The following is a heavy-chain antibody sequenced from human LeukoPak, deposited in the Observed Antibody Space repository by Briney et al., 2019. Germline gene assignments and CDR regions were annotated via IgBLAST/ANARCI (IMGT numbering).Heavy chain of an antibody. J-gene: IGHJ4*02. Sequence: PGGSLRLSCAASGFTFSSYGMHWVRQAPGKGLEWVAVISYDGSNKYYADSVKDRFTISRDNSKNTLYLQMNSLRAEDTAVYYCAKDGATVTTYFDYWGQGTLVTVSS. CDR1: GFTFSSYG. CDR2: ISYDGSNK. CDR3: AKDGATVTTYFDY. V-gene: IGHV3-30*18. D-gene: IGHD4-17*01.